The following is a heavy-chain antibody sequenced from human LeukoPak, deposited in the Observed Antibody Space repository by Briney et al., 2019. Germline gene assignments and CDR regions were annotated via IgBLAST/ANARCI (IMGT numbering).Heavy chain of an antibody. D-gene: IGHD5-18*01. CDR3: VREWKIGGYTYGFDY. CDR1: GFTFSSYG. V-gene: IGHV3-23*01. J-gene: IGHJ4*02. Sequence: GGSLRLSCAASGFTFSSYGMHWVRQAPGKGLEWVSAISESGDRTYYADSVKGRFTISRDNSKNTLFVQMDSLRAEDTAVFYCVREWKIGGYTYGFDYWGQGTLVTVSS. CDR2: ISESGDRT.